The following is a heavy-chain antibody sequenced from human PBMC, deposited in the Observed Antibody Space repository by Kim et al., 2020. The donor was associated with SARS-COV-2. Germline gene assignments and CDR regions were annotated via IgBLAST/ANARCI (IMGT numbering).Heavy chain of an antibody. CDR3: ARACDITIFGVVTCGMDV. J-gene: IGHJ6*02. CDR2: IIPIFGTA. Sequence: SVKVSCKASGGTFSSYAISWVRQAPGQGLEWMGGIIPIFGTANNAQKFQGRVTITADESTSTAYMELSSLRSEDTAVYYCARACDITIFGVVTCGMDVWGQGTTVTVSS. D-gene: IGHD3-3*01. CDR1: GGTFSSYA. V-gene: IGHV1-69*13.